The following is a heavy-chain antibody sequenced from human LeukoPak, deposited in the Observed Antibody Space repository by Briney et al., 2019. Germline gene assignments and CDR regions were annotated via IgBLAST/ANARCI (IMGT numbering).Heavy chain of an antibody. CDR2: ISYDGSNK. Sequence: PGESLRLSCSASGFTFSSHAMHWVRQAPGKGLEWVAVISYDGSNKYYADSVKGRFTISRDNSKNTLYLQMNSLRAEDTAVYYCARDRSQIETVGTIFDYWGQGTLVTVSS. CDR3: ARDRSQIETVGTIFDY. J-gene: IGHJ4*02. V-gene: IGHV3-30-3*01. D-gene: IGHD7-27*01. CDR1: GFTFSSHA.